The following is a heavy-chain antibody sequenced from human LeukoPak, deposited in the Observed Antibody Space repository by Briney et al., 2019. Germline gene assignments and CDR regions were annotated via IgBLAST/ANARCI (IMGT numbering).Heavy chain of an antibody. V-gene: IGHV3-48*01. CDR3: ARDTKYAFDN. Sequence: GGSLRLSCATSGFSFSRRGMNWVRQAPGKGLEWISYIGISSGNTKYADSVKGRFTISGDKAKNSVYLQMNSLRVEDTAVYYCARDTKYAFDNWGQGTLVTVSS. D-gene: IGHD2-2*01. CDR2: IGISSGNT. J-gene: IGHJ4*02. CDR1: GFSFSRRG.